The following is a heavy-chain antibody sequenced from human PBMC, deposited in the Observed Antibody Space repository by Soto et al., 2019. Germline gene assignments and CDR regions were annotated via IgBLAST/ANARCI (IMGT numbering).Heavy chain of an antibody. CDR3: AIVSQYCSSTICYILDY. CDR2: IIPIFGTA. D-gene: IGHD2-2*02. J-gene: IGHJ4*02. Sequence: SVKVSCKASGGTFSSYAISWVRQAPGQGLEWMGGIIPIFGTANYAQKFQGRVTITADESTSTAYMELSSLRSEDTAVYYCAIVSQYCSSTICYILDYWGQGTLVTVSS. CDR1: GGTFSSYA. V-gene: IGHV1-69*13.